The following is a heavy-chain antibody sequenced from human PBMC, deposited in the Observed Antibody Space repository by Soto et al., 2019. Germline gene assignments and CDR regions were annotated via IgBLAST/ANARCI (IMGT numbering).Heavy chain of an antibody. CDR1: GYSFTSYW. D-gene: IGHD1-26*01. CDR2: IYPGDSDT. CDR3: ARRARSLLVGATYFDY. V-gene: IGHV5-51*01. J-gene: IGHJ4*02. Sequence: GESLKISCKGSGYSFTSYWIGWVRQMPGKGLEWMGIIYPGDSDTRYSPSFQGQVTISADKSISTAYLQWSGLKASDTAMYHCARRARSLLVGATYFDYWGQGTLVTVSS.